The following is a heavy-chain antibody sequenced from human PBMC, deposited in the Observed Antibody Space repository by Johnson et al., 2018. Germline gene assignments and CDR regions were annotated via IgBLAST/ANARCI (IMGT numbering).Heavy chain of an antibody. J-gene: IGHJ4*02. CDR1: GYSFTNYD. Sequence: QVQLVQSGAEVKKPGASVRVSCKASGYSFTNYDINWVRQATGQGLEWVGWMNANTGNTGYAQKFQGRVTLTRDTSINTAYMELSSLRSDDTAVYYCTRGRSGDNYDTNFCGQGTLVTVSS. D-gene: IGHD5-24*01. CDR3: TRGRSGDNYDTNF. CDR2: MNANTGNT. V-gene: IGHV1-8*01.